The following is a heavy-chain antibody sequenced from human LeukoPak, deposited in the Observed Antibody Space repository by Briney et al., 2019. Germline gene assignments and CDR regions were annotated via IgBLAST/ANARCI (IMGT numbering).Heavy chain of an antibody. CDR3: ARGARLLWFGSSYYFDY. D-gene: IGHD3-10*01. J-gene: IGHJ4*02. CDR2: INHSGST. CDR1: GGSFSGYY. Sequence: SETLSLTCAVYGGSFSGYYWSWIRQPPGKGLEWIGEINHSGSTNYNPSLKSRVTISVDTSKNQFPLKLSSVTAADTAVYYCARGARLLWFGSSYYFDYWGQGTLVTVSS. V-gene: IGHV4-34*01.